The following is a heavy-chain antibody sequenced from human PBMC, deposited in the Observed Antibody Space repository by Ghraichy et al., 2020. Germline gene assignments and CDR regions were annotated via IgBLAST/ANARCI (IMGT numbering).Heavy chain of an antibody. CDR3: ARGYCSSTSCYHFDY. CDR2: IYTSGST. V-gene: IGHV4-4*07. Sequence: SETLSLTCTVSGGSISSYYWSWIRQPAGKGLEWIGRIYTSGSTNYNPSLKSRVTMSVDTSKNQFSLKLSSVTAADTAVYYCARGYCSSTSCYHFDYWGQGTLVTVSS. J-gene: IGHJ4*02. CDR1: GGSISSYY. D-gene: IGHD2-2*01.